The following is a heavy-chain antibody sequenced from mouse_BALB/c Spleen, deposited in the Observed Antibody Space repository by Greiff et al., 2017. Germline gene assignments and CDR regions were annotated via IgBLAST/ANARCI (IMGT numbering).Heavy chain of an antibody. CDR1: GFTFSSYT. D-gene: IGHD2-1*01. J-gene: IGHJ4*01. CDR2: ISSGGSYT. Sequence: EVHLVESGGGLVKPGGSLKLSCAASGFTFSSYTMSWVRQTPEKRLEWVATISSGGSYTYYPDSVKGRFTISRDNAKNTLYLQMSSLKSEDTAMYYCTRDQGNSYAMDYWGQGTSVTVSS. V-gene: IGHV5-6-4*01. CDR3: TRDQGNSYAMDY.